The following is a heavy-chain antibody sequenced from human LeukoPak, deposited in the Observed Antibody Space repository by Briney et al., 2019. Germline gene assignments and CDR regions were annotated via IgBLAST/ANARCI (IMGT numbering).Heavy chain of an antibody. CDR3: ARDGYNGVHDAFDI. CDR1: GFTFSSYA. CDR2: ISYDGSNK. V-gene: IGHV3-30-3*01. D-gene: IGHD5-24*01. J-gene: IGHJ3*02. Sequence: GGPLRLSCAASGFTFSSYAMHWVRQAPGKGLEWVAVISYDGSNKYYADSVKGRFTISRDNSKNTLYLQMNNLRAEDTAVYYCARDGYNGVHDAFDIWGQGTMVTVSS.